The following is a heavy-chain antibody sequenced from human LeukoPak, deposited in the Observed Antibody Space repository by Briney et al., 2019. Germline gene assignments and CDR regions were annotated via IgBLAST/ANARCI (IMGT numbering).Heavy chain of an antibody. CDR3: AKDLGVLRCFGEAKVDL. CDR2: ISGSGGST. V-gene: IGHV3-23*01. J-gene: IGHJ5*02. CDR1: GFTFSSYA. D-gene: IGHD3-9*01. Sequence: PGGSLRLSCPASGFTFSSYAMSWVRQAPGKGLEWVSAISGSGGSTYYADSVKGRFTISRDNSENTLYLQMNSLRAEDTAVYYCAKDLGVLRCFGEAKVDLWGQGTLVTVSS.